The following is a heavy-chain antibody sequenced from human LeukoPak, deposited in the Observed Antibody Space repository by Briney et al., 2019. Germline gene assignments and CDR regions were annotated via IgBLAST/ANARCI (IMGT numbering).Heavy chain of an antibody. D-gene: IGHD4-17*01. CDR2: ISAYNGNT. J-gene: IGHJ6*03. CDR1: GYTFTSYG. V-gene: IGHV1-18*01. Sequence: ASVKVSCKASGYTFTSYGISWVRQAPGQGLEWMGWISAYNGNTNYAQKLQGRVTMTTDTSTSTAYMELRSLRSDDTAVYYCARDHPDYGDNYYYYMDVWGKGTPVTVSS. CDR3: ARDHPDYGDNYYYYMDV.